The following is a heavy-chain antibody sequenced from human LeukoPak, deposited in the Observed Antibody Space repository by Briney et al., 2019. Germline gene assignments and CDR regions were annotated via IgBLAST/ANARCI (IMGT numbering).Heavy chain of an antibody. CDR3: APYPLGGDFQH. Sequence: PGGSLRLSCAASGFTFSSYSMNWVRQAPGKGLKWVSSISSSSSYIYYADSVKGRFTISRDNAKNSLYLQMNSLRAEDTAVYYCAPYPLGGDFQHWGQGTLVTVSS. CDR1: GFTFSSYS. V-gene: IGHV3-21*01. CDR2: ISSSSSYI. D-gene: IGHD4-23*01. J-gene: IGHJ1*01.